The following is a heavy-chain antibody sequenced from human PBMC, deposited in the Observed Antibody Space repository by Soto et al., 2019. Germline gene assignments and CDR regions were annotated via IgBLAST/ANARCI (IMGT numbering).Heavy chain of an antibody. Sequence: AGGSLRLSCAASGFTFSGSAMHWVRQASGKGLEWVGRIRSKANSYATAYAASVKGRFTISRDDSKNTAYLQMNSLKTEDTAVYYCTRYTAMANGYYYYGMDVWGQGTTVTVSS. D-gene: IGHD5-18*01. J-gene: IGHJ6*02. V-gene: IGHV3-73*01. CDR1: GFTFSGSA. CDR2: IRSKANSYAT. CDR3: TRYTAMANGYYYYGMDV.